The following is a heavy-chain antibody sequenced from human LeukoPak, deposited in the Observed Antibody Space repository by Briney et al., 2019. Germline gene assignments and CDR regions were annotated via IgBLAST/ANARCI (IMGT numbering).Heavy chain of an antibody. CDR2: IYYSGST. V-gene: IGHV4-59*01. Sequence: SETLSLTCTVSAGSISSYFWSWIRQPPGKGLEWIGYIYYSGSTNYNPSLKSRVTISVDTSKNQFSLKLSSVTAADTAVYYCARDRGRSSYYDGMDVWGQGTTVTVSS. J-gene: IGHJ6*02. CDR3: ARDRGRSSYYDGMDV. D-gene: IGHD3-10*01. CDR1: AGSISSYF.